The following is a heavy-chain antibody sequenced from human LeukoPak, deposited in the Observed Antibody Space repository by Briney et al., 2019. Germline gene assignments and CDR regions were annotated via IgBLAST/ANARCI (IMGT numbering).Heavy chain of an antibody. D-gene: IGHD4-17*01. CDR1: GLTFSGSA. CDR2: IRSKANSYAT. V-gene: IGHV3-73*01. CDR3: TTMTTGHLYAFDI. Sequence: PGGSLRPSCAASGLTFSGSAMHWVRQASGKGLEWVGRIRSKANSYATAYAASVKGRFTISRDDSKNTAYLQMNSLKTEDTAVYYCTTMTTGHLYAFDIWGQGTMVTVSS. J-gene: IGHJ3*02.